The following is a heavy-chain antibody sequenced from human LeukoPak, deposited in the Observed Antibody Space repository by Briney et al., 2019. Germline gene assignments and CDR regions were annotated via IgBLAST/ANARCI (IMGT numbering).Heavy chain of an antibody. CDR3: ARSETIMVKFDY. CDR2: IYYSGST. Sequence: PSETLSLTCTVSGGSIISRGYYWGWIRQPPGKGLERIGSIYYSGSTYYNPSLKSRVTISVDASKNQFSLKMSSVTAADTAMYYCARSETIMVKFDYWGHGTLVTVSS. D-gene: IGHD5-24*01. CDR1: GGSIISRGYY. J-gene: IGHJ4*01. V-gene: IGHV4-39*01.